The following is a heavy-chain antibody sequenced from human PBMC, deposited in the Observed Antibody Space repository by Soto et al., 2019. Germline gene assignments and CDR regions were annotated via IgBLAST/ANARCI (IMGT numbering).Heavy chain of an antibody. D-gene: IGHD3-22*01. J-gene: IGHJ6*02. V-gene: IGHV4-34*01. CDR2: INHSGST. CDR1: GGSFSGYY. CDR3: ARRPRFTMIVGMDV. Sequence: SETLSLTCAVYGGSFSGYYWSWIRQPPGKGLEWIGEINHSGSTNYNPSLKSRVTISVDTSKNQFSLKLSSVTAADTAVYYCARRPRFTMIVGMDVWGQGTTVTASS.